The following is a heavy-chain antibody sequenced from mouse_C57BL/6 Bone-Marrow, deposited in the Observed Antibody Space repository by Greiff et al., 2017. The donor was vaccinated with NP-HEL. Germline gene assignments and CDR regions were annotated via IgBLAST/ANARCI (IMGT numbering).Heavy chain of an antibody. CDR1: GYTFTSYW. V-gene: IGHV1-55*01. J-gene: IGHJ1*03. Sequence: QVQLQQPGAELVKPGASVKMSCKASGYTFTSYWITSVKQRPGQGLEWIGDIYPGSGSTNYNEKFKSKATLTVDTSSSTAYMQLSSLTSEDSAVYYCAREEFITTVVAHWYFDVWGTGTTVTVSS. D-gene: IGHD1-1*01. CDR2: IYPGSGST. CDR3: AREEFITTVVAHWYFDV.